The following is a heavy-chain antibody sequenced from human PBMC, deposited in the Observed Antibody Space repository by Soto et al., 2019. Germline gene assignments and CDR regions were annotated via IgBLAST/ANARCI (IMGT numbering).Heavy chain of an antibody. CDR3: AGLYSSGWYSCWFDP. Sequence: QVQLQESGPGLVKPSETLSLTCTVSGGSISSYYWSWIRQPPGKGLEWIGYIYYSGSTNYNPSLKSRVTISVDTSKNQCSLKLSSVTAADTAVYYCAGLYSSGWYSCWFDPWGQGTLVTVSS. CDR2: IYYSGST. V-gene: IGHV4-59*08. CDR1: GGSISSYY. J-gene: IGHJ5*02. D-gene: IGHD6-19*01.